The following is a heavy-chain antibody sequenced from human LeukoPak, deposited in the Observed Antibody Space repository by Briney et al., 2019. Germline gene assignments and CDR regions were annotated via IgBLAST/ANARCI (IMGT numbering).Heavy chain of an antibody. CDR1: GFTFSSYS. D-gene: IGHD1-26*01. Sequence: PGGSLRLSCAASGFTFSSYSMNWVRQAPGKGLEWVSSISSSSSYIYYADSVKGRFTISRDNAKNSLYLQMNSLRAEDTAVYYCARDRMESSDAFDIWGQGTMVTVSS. J-gene: IGHJ3*02. CDR3: ARDRMESSDAFDI. V-gene: IGHV3-21*01. CDR2: ISSSSSYI.